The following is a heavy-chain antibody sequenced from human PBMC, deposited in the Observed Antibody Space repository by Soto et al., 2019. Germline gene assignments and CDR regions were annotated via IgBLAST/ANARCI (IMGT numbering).Heavy chain of an antibody. J-gene: IGHJ4*02. V-gene: IGHV1-18*01. CDR3: ARDLGPCSSTNCQIIDY. CDR1: GYTFTNYG. CDR2: ISAYNGNT. D-gene: IGHD2-2*01. Sequence: ASVKVSCKASGYTFTNYGISWVRQAPGQGLEWMGWISAYNGNTIYAQKLQGRVTMTTDTSTSTAYMELRSLRSDDTAVYYCARDLGPCSSTNCQIIDYWGQGTLVTVSS.